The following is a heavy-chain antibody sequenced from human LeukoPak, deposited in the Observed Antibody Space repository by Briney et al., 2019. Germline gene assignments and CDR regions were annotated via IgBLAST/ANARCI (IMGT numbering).Heavy chain of an antibody. V-gene: IGHV1-24*01. D-gene: IGHD3-10*01. CDR1: GYTLTELS. J-gene: IGHJ5*02. CDR2: FDPEDGET. Sequence: ASVKVSCKVSGYTLTELSMHWVRQAPGKGLEWMGGFDPEDGETIYAQKFQGRVTMTRNTSISTAYMELSSLRSEDTAVYYCARGTMVRGVIGPGSWGQGTLVTVSS. CDR3: ARGTMVRGVIGPGS.